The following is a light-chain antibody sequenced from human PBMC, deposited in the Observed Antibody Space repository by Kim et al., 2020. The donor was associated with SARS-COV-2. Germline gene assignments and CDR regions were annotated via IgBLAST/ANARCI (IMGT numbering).Light chain of an antibody. CDR2: DAS. CDR1: QSVSSY. V-gene: IGKV3-11*01. Sequence: LSPGERATLSCRASQSVSSYLAWHQQKPGQAPRLLIYDASNRATGIPARFSGSGSGTDFTLTISSLEPEDFAVYYCQQRSNWPPLTFGGGTKLEIK. J-gene: IGKJ4*01. CDR3: QQRSNWPPLT.